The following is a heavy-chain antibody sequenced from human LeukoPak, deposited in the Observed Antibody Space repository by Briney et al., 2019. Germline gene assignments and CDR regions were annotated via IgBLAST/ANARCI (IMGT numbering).Heavy chain of an antibody. Sequence: GGSLRLSCAASGFTFSGTAMLWVRQASGKGLEWVGRIRSKTNNYATAYAASVEGRFTISRDDSKNTPYLQMNSLKTEDAAVYYCIGGYYDSSGYYLDYWGEGTLVTVSS. V-gene: IGHV3-73*01. CDR2: IRSKTNNYAT. CDR1: GFTFSGTA. CDR3: IGGYYDSSGYYLDY. J-gene: IGHJ4*02. D-gene: IGHD3-22*01.